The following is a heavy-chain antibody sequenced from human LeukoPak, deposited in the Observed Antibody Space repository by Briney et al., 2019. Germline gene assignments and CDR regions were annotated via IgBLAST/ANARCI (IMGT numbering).Heavy chain of an antibody. CDR3: ASDDILTGFDY. Sequence: SETLSLTCTVSGYSISSGYYLGWIRQPPGKGLEWIGSIYHSGSTYYNPSLKSRVTISVDTSKNQFSLKLSSVTAADTAVYYCASDDILTGFDYWGQGTLVTVS. J-gene: IGHJ4*02. CDR2: IYHSGST. V-gene: IGHV4-38-2*02. CDR1: GYSISSGYY. D-gene: IGHD3-9*01.